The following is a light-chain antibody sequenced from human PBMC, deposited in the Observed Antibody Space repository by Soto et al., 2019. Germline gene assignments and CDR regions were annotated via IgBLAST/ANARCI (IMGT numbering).Light chain of an antibody. Sequence: EIVLTQSPGTLSLSPGERATLSCRASQSVSSNYLAWYQQKPGQAPRLLIYGASSRATAIPDRFSGSGSGTDFALTISILGPEDFPVYYCQQFGTSPPSTFGQGTRLEIK. V-gene: IGKV3-20*01. CDR2: GAS. CDR1: QSVSSNY. CDR3: QQFGTSPPST. J-gene: IGKJ5*01.